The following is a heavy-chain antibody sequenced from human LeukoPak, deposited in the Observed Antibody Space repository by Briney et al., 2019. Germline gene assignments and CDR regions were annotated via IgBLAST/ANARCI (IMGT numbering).Heavy chain of an antibody. Sequence: SETLSLTCAVYGGSFSGYYWSWIRQPPGKGLEWIGEINHSGSTNYNPSLKSRVTISVDTSKNQFSLKLSSVTAADTAVYYCARGADYYDSSGPTPYWGQGTLVTVSS. CDR3: ARGADYYDSSGPTPY. CDR2: INHSGST. D-gene: IGHD3-22*01. V-gene: IGHV4-34*01. CDR1: GGSFSGYY. J-gene: IGHJ4*02.